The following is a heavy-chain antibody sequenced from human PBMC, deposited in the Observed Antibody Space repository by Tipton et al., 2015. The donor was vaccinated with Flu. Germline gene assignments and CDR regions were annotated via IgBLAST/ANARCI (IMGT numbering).Heavy chain of an antibody. CDR2: IYTSGST. Sequence: LRLSCAVSGYSISSGYYWGWIRQPPGKGLEWIGSIYTSGSTNYNPSLKSRVTMSVDTSKNQFSLKLSSVTAADTAVYYCARGYLATGYYFDYWGQGTLVTVSS. CDR3: ARGYLATGYYFDY. V-gene: IGHV4-38-2*01. CDR1: GYSISSGYY. J-gene: IGHJ4*02. D-gene: IGHD5-18*01.